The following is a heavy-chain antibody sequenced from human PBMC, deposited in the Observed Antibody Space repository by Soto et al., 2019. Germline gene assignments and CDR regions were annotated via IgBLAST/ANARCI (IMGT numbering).Heavy chain of an antibody. Sequence: SEKLCRTCTMCGHSVSSSHSYRSSIRQPPRKGLEWIGYIYYSGSTNYNPSLKSRVAVSVDTSKNQFSLKLSSVTATDTAVYYCATLAVAGSLYYYGTDVWGQGTTVT. CDR1: GHSVSSSHSY. CDR2: IYYSGST. CDR3: ATLAVAGSLYYYGTDV. J-gene: IGHJ6*02. V-gene: IGHV4-61*01. D-gene: IGHD6-19*01.